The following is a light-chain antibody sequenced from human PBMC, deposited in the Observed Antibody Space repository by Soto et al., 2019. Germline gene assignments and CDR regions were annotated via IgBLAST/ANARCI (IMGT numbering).Light chain of an antibody. CDR2: GAS. V-gene: IGKV3-20*01. CDR1: QTVRTNY. J-gene: IGKJ4*01. CDR3: HQYSDSPLT. Sequence: EIVLTQSPGTLSLSPGERATLSCRASQTVRTNYLAWFQHKPGQAPRLLIYGASNRATGIPDRFSGSGSGTDFTLTINRLEPEDFAVYFCHQYSDSPLTFGGGTKVEIK.